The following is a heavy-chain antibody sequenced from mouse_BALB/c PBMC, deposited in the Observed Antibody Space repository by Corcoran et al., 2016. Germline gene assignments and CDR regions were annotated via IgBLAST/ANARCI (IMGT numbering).Heavy chain of an antibody. V-gene: IGHV1S136*01. Sequence: EVQLQQSVPELVKPGASVKMSCKASGYTFTSSVMHWVKQKPGQGLEWIGYINPYNDGTKYNEKFKGKATLTSDKSSSTAYMELSSLTSEDSAVYYCARLYPGIAMDYWGQGTSVTVSS. CDR2: INPYNDGT. CDR3: ARLYPGIAMDY. CDR1: GYTFTSSV. J-gene: IGHJ4*01.